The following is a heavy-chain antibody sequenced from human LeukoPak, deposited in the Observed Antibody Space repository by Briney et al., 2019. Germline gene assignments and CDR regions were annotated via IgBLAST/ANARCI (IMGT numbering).Heavy chain of an antibody. CDR1: GGSMRNYY. CDR3: ARGWASSWYYFDF. CDR2: TYDSGSS. J-gene: IGHJ4*02. Sequence: PSETLSLTCAVSGGSMRNYYWSWSRQPPGNGLEWIGYTYDSGSSSYNPSLRSRVSISIDTSKNQFSLNLSSVTAADTAVYYCARGWASSWYYFDFWGQGTLVTVSS. V-gene: IGHV4-59*01. D-gene: IGHD2-2*01.